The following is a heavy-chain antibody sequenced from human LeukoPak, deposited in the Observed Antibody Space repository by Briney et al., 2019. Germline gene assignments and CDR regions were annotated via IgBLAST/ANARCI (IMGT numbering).Heavy chain of an antibody. CDR1: GFTFSRYS. CDR3: ARIGGDRHPIEY. J-gene: IGHJ4*02. CDR2: IWYDGSNK. D-gene: IGHD2-21*02. V-gene: IGHV3-33*01. Sequence: GRSLRLSCAASGFTFSRYSMHGVCQAPGKGLEWVAVIWYDGSNKYYANSVKGRFTISRDNSKNTLYLQMNSLRAEDTAVYYCARIGGDRHPIEYWGQGTLVTVSS.